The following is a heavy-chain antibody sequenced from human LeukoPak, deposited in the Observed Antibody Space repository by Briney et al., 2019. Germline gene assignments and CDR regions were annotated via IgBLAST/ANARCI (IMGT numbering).Heavy chain of an antibody. D-gene: IGHD6-13*01. CDR1: GFTFSSYG. J-gene: IGHJ4*02. CDR3: ARESEIAAAGISSGVFFDY. V-gene: IGHV3-33*01. Sequence: GRSLRLSCVASGFTFSSYGMHWVRQAPGKGLEWVAVIWYDGSNKYYADSVKGRFTISRDNSKNTLYLQMNSLRAEDTAVYYCARESEIAAAGISSGVFFDYWGQGTLVTVSS. CDR2: IWYDGSNK.